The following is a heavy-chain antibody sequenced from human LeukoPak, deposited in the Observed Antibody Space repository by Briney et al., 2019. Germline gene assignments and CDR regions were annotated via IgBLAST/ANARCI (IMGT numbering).Heavy chain of an antibody. V-gene: IGHV1-2*02. Sequence: ASVNVSCTASGYSFTDYYMHWVRQAPGQGLEWMGWISRRSGDTSYAQKFQGRVTMTRDTSINTVDMDLSGLTSDDTAVFYCARGREIHGGSDTKLDDYWGQGTLVTVSS. D-gene: IGHD3-10*01. CDR2: ISRRSGDT. CDR1: GYSFTDYY. CDR3: ARGREIHGGSDTKLDDY. J-gene: IGHJ4*02.